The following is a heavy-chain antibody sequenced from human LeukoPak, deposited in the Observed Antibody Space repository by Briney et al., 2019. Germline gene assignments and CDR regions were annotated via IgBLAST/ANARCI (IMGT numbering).Heavy chain of an antibody. CDR1: GGSISSGGYS. V-gene: IGHV4-30-2*01. CDR2: IYHSGST. CDR3: ARARITMVRGVTKSSSFDY. J-gene: IGHJ4*02. Sequence: SETLSLTCAVAGGSISSGGYSLSWIRQPPGKGLEWIVYIYHSGSTYYNPSLKSRVTISVDRSKNQFSLKLSSVTAADTAVYYCARARITMVRGVTKSSSFDYWGQGTLVTVSS. D-gene: IGHD3-10*01.